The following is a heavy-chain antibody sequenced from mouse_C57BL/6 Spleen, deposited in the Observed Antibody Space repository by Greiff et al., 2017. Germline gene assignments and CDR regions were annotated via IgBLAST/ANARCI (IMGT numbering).Heavy chain of an antibody. J-gene: IGHJ1*03. Sequence: VKLMESGAELVKPGASVKMSCKASGYTFTTYPIEWMKQNHGKSLEWIGNFHPYNDDTTYNEKFKGKATLTVEKSSSTVYLELSRLTSDDSAVYYCARGGLYYSNYGNWYFDVWGTGTTVTVSS. CDR2: FHPYNDDT. D-gene: IGHD2-5*01. CDR1: GYTFTTYP. V-gene: IGHV1-47*01. CDR3: ARGGLYYSNYGNWYFDV.